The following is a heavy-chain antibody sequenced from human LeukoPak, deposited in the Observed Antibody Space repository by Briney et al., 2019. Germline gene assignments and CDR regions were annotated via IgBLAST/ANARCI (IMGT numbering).Heavy chain of an antibody. CDR2: IYTSGST. Sequence: PSETLSLTCTVSGGSISSGSYYWSWIRQPAGKGLEWIGRIYTSGSTSYNPSLKSRVTISVDTSKNQFSLELSSVTAADTAVYYCARGGGTILRATDYWGQGTLVTVSS. CDR1: GGSISSGSYY. CDR3: ARGGGTILRATDY. D-gene: IGHD3-3*01. J-gene: IGHJ4*02. V-gene: IGHV4-61*02.